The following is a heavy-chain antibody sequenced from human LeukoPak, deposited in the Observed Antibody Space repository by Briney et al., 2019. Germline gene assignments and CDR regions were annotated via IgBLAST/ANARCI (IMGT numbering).Heavy chain of an antibody. CDR3: ARRYSGYDPAFDY. V-gene: IGHV4-4*02. CDR2: IYHSGST. CDR1: GGSISSSNW. Sequence: PSETLSLTCAVSGGSISSSNWWSWVRQPPGKGLEWIGEIYHSGSTNYNPSLKSRVTISVDKSKNQFSLKLSSVTAADTAVYYCARRYSGYDPAFDYWGQGTLVTVSS. D-gene: IGHD5-12*01. J-gene: IGHJ4*02.